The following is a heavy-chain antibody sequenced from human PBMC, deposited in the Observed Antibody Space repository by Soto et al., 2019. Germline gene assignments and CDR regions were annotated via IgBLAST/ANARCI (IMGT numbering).Heavy chain of an antibody. CDR3: AREDTAMSSFDY. J-gene: IGHJ4*02. Sequence: SETLSLTCTVSGGSISSGGYYWSWIRQHPGKGLEWIGYIYYSGSTYYNPSLRSRVTISVDTSKNQFSLKLSSVTAADTAVYYCAREDTAMSSFDYWGQGTLVTVSP. D-gene: IGHD5-18*01. V-gene: IGHV4-31*03. CDR2: IYYSGST. CDR1: GGSISSGGYY.